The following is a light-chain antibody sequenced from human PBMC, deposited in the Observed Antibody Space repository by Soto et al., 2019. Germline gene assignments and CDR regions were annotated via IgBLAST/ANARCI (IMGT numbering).Light chain of an antibody. Sequence: QSALTQPPSVSGSPGQSVTISCTVTSSDVGDYEHVSWYQQAPGTAPKLIIFDVTNRPSGVPDRFSGSKSGNTPSLTIFGLQAEDEADYYCSSYTSSSTYVFGTGTKLTVL. CDR2: DVT. J-gene: IGLJ1*01. CDR3: SSYTSSSTYV. CDR1: SSDVGDYEH. V-gene: IGLV2-18*02.